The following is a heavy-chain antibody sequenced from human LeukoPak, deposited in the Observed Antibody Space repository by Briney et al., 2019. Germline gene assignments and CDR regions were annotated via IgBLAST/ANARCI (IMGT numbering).Heavy chain of an antibody. V-gene: IGHV4-4*02. J-gene: IGHJ6*03. CDR3: ARDRYYYDSSGYYPRNYYYYYMDV. CDR2: INHSGST. CDR1: GGSISSTNW. Sequence: SETLSLTCAVSGGSISSTNWWSWVRQPPGKGLEWIGEINHSGSTNYNPSLKSRVTISVDTSKNQFSLKLSSVTAADTAVYYCARDRYYYDSSGYYPRNYYYYYMDVWGKGTTVTVSS. D-gene: IGHD3-22*01.